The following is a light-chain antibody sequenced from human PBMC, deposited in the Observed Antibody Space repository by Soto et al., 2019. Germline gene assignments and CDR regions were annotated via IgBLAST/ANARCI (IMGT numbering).Light chain of an antibody. CDR1: DSNIGSTA. CDR2: SSN. CDR3: AAWDDDLHVWL. Sequence: QSVLTQQPSVSGTPGQGVILSCSGGDSNIGSTAVNWYQQLPGTAPRLLIYSSNQRPSGVPDRISGSKSGTSASLAISGLQSEDEADYYCAAWDDDLHVWLFGGGTKLTVL. V-gene: IGLV1-44*01. J-gene: IGLJ3*02.